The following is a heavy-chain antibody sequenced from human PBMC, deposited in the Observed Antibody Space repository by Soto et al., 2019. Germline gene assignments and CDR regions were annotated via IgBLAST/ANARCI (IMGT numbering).Heavy chain of an antibody. D-gene: IGHD1-7*01. Sequence: LRLSCAASGFTFSSYGMHWVRQAPGKGLEWVAVIWYDGSNKYYADSVKGRFTISRDNSKNTLYLQMNSLRAEDTAVYYCARGITGTRPPYDYWGQGTLVTVSS. CDR1: GFTFSSYG. CDR3: ARGITGTRPPYDY. V-gene: IGHV3-33*01. CDR2: IWYDGSNK. J-gene: IGHJ4*02.